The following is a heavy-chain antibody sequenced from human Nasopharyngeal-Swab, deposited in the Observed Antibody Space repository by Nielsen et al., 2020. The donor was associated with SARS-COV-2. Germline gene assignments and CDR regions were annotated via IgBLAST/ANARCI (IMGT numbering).Heavy chain of an antibody. D-gene: IGHD6-13*01. J-gene: IGHJ4*02. Sequence: GESLKISCTASGVSFVDYAMSWFRQAPGKGLEWIAFIRSNIHGGTTEYAASVRGRFVMSRDDSKLSAYLLLNSLKTEDTGVYYCTRVLVAAGPMLDYWGQGTLVTVSS. CDR3: TRVLVAAGPMLDY. V-gene: IGHV3-49*03. CDR1: GVSFVDYA. CDR2: IRSNIHGGTT.